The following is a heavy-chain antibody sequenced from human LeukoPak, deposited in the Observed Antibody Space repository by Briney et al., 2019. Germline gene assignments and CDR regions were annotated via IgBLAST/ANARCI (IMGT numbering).Heavy chain of an antibody. Sequence: GGSLRLSCAASGFAFSDYWMTWVRQAPGKGLEWVAHINQDGSKEHYMDSVKARFTISRDNAKNSLSLQMNGLRAEDTAVYYCARDGGVSGYDLLDYWGQGTLVTVSS. D-gene: IGHD5-12*01. J-gene: IGHJ4*02. CDR2: INQDGSKE. CDR1: GFAFSDYW. V-gene: IGHV3-7*01. CDR3: ARDGGVSGYDLLDY.